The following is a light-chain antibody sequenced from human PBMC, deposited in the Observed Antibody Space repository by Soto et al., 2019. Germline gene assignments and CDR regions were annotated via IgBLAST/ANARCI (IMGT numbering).Light chain of an antibody. J-gene: IGKJ4*01. Sequence: EIVMTQSPATLSVSPGERSTVSCRASQSVSTNLAWYLQKPGQAPRLLIYGASTRATGIPARFSGSGSGTEFTLTISSLQYEDFAVYYCQQYNNWPPLTFGGGTKVEIK. V-gene: IGKV3-15*01. CDR1: QSVSTN. CDR2: GAS. CDR3: QQYNNWPPLT.